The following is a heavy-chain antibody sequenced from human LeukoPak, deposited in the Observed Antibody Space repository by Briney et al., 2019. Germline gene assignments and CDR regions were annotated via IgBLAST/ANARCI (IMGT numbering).Heavy chain of an antibody. CDR2: INAGNGNT. J-gene: IGHJ6*04. CDR1: GYTFTSYA. CDR3: ARDLYGDYDYYYYGMDV. Sequence: ASVKVSCKASGYTFTSYAMHWVRQAPGQRLEWMGWINAGNGNTKHSQKFQGRVTITRDTSASTAYMELSSLRSEDTAVYYCARDLYGDYDYYYYGMDVWGKGTTVTVSS. V-gene: IGHV1-3*01. D-gene: IGHD4-17*01.